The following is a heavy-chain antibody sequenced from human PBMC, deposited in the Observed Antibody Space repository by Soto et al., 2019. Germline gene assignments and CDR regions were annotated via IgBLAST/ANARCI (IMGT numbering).Heavy chain of an antibody. J-gene: IGHJ6*02. CDR2: MNPNSGGT. V-gene: IGHV1-2*02. CDR1: GYTFTGYY. Sequence: QVQLVQSGAEVKKPGASVKVSCKASGYTFTGYYMHWVRQAPGQRLEWMGWMNPNSGGTNYAQKFQGRVTMTRDTSISTAYMELSRLTSDDMAVYYCARGKPPRDCSSTSCYKNYYYGMDVWGQGTTVTVSS. CDR3: ARGKPPRDCSSTSCYKNYYYGMDV. D-gene: IGHD2-2*02.